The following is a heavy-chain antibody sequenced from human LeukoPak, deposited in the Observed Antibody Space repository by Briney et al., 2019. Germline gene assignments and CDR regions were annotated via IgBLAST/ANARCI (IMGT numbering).Heavy chain of an antibody. J-gene: IGHJ5*02. D-gene: IGHD6-6*01. V-gene: IGHV1-2*02. Sequence: ASVTVSCKATGYTFTAYYMQWVRQAPGQGLEWMGWINPNSGTTNCAQKFRGRVTMTRDTSISTAYMELNRLRSDDTAIYYCASIAARRDLRPPVPWGQGTLVTVSS. CDR3: ASIAARRDLRPPVP. CDR1: GYTFTAYY. CDR2: INPNSGTT.